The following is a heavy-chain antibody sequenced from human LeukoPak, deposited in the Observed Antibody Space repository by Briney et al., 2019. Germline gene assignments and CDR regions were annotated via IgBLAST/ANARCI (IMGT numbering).Heavy chain of an antibody. V-gene: IGHV3-48*03. D-gene: IGHD3-10*01. CDR3: ASIGQANYYYYYMDV. J-gene: IGHJ6*03. CDR1: GFTFSSFE. Sequence: GGSLRLSCAASGFTFSSFEMKWVRQAPGKGLEWVSYISSGGSTIYYADSVKGRFTISRDNAKNSLYLQMNSLRAEDTAVYYCASIGQANYYYYYMDVWGKGTTVTISS. CDR2: ISSGGSTI.